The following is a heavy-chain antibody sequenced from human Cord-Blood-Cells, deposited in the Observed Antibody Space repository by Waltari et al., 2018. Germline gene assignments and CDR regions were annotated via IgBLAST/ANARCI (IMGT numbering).Heavy chain of an antibody. V-gene: IGHV3-48*01. CDR3: ARDKFHQTGEEPDAFDI. D-gene: IGHD7-27*01. CDR2: ISSSSSTI. CDR1: GFTFSSYS. Sequence: EVQLVESGGGLVQPGGSLRLSCAASGFTFSSYSMYWVRQAPGKGLEWVSYISSSSSTIYYADSVKGRFTISRDNAKNSLYLQMNSLRAEDTAVYYCARDKFHQTGEEPDAFDIWGQGTMVTVSS. J-gene: IGHJ3*02.